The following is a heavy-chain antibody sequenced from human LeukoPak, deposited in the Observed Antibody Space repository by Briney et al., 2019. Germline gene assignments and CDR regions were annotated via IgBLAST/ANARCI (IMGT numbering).Heavy chain of an antibody. J-gene: IGHJ4*02. D-gene: IGHD1-26*01. CDR3: ARVGAWELQRVFDY. Sequence: PGGSLRLSCAASGFTFSDYWMTWVRQVPGKGLEWVANINRGGNEVHYVDSVKGRFTISRDNAKNSLYLQLDSLRVEDTDVYYCARVGAWELQRVFDYWGQGTLVTVSS. CDR1: GFTFSDYW. V-gene: IGHV3-7*01. CDR2: INRGGNEV.